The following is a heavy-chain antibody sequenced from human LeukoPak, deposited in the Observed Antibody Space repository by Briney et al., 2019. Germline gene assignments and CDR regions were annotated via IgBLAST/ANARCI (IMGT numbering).Heavy chain of an antibody. V-gene: IGHV3-30*18. Sequence: GGSLRLSCAVSGFTFSSYGMHWVRQAPGKGLEWVAVISYDGSNKYYADSVKGRFTISRDNSKNTLYLQMNSLRAEDTAVYYCAKDRSGSPFDYWGQGTLVTVSS. CDR1: GFTFSSYG. CDR2: ISYDGSNK. J-gene: IGHJ4*02. D-gene: IGHD1-26*01. CDR3: AKDRSGSPFDY.